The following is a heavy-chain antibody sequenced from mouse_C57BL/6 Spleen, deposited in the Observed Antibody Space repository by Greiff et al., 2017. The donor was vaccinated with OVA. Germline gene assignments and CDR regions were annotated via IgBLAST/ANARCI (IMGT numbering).Heavy chain of an antibody. CDR2: IHPNSGST. D-gene: IGHD3-3*01. Sequence: QVQLQQPGAELVKPGASVKLSCKASGYTFTSYWMHWVKQRPGQGLEWIGMIHPNSGSTNYNEKFKSKATLTVDKSSSTAYMQLSSLTSEDSAVYYCARSDIYYYAMDYWGQGTSGTVSS. J-gene: IGHJ4*01. CDR3: ARSDIYYYAMDY. V-gene: IGHV1-64*01. CDR1: GYTFTSYW.